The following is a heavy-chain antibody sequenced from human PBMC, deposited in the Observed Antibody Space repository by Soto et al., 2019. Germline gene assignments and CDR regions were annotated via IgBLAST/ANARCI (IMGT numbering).Heavy chain of an antibody. D-gene: IGHD1-26*01. CDR2: SSGSGGST. CDR3: ARRGSGSYYDY. Sequence: EVQLLESGGGLVQPGGSLRLSCAASGFTFSSYAMRWVRQAPVKGLEWVSASSGSGGSTYYADSVKGRFTISRDNSTNTLYLQMNSLRAEDTAVYYCARRGSGSYYDYWGQGTLVTVSS. V-gene: IGHV3-23*01. J-gene: IGHJ4*02. CDR1: GFTFSSYA.